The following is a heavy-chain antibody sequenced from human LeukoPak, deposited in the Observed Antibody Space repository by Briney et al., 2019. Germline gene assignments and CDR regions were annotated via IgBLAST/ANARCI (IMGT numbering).Heavy chain of an antibody. J-gene: IGHJ4*02. Sequence: GGSLRLSCAASGFTFSSYAMHWVRQAPGKGLEYVSAISSNGGSTYYANSVKGRFTISRDNSKNTLHLQMGSLRAEDMAVYYCARGAPSGLLWFGEFFDYWGQGTLVTVSS. CDR2: ISSNGGST. V-gene: IGHV3-64*01. CDR1: GFTFSSYA. CDR3: ARGAPSGLLWFGEFFDY. D-gene: IGHD3-10*01.